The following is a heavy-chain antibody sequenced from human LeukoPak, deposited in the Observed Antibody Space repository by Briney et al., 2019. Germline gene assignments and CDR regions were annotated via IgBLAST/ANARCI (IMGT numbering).Heavy chain of an antibody. J-gene: IGHJ4*02. CDR1: GFAFTAYL. V-gene: IGHV3-30-3*01. CDR2: MSSDGNAI. Sequence: GASLRLSCAASGFAFTAYLIHWVRQPPGKGLEWVAVMSSDGNAIFYADSVRGRFTISRDNSKNTVFLQMNSLRTEDTAVYYCAKDTGPGYGSGSYHFDCWGQGTLVTVSS. CDR3: AKDTGPGYGSGSYHFDC. D-gene: IGHD3-10*01.